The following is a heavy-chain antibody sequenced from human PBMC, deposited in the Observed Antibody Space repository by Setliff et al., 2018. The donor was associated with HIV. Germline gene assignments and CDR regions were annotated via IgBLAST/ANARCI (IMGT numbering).Heavy chain of an antibody. Sequence: GGSLRLSCAASGFTFRNHAMHWVRQAPGKGLEWVAIIWYDGSNKYYADSVKGRFTISRDNSKSTLYLQMNSLRAEDTAVYYCAKGFRPVDTALVSGPTYWGQGIRVTVSS. CDR2: IWYDGSNK. CDR1: GFTFRNHA. CDR3: AKGFRPVDTALVSGPTY. D-gene: IGHD5-18*01. V-gene: IGHV3-30*02. J-gene: IGHJ4*02.